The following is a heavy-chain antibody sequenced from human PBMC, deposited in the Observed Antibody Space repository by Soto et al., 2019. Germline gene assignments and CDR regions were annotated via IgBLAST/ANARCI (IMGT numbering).Heavy chain of an antibody. Sequence: EVQLVASGGDLVQPGGSLRLSCVASGFTFSPYWMSWFRQAPGRGLQWVATINNDGSKKYYADSVKGRFTISRDNARDSLYLQLTSMRAEDMAIYYCARGSNPDYWGPGALVAVSS. D-gene: IGHD2-8*01. CDR3: ARGSNPDY. J-gene: IGHJ4*02. CDR2: INNDGSKK. CDR1: GFTFSPYW. V-gene: IGHV3-7*03.